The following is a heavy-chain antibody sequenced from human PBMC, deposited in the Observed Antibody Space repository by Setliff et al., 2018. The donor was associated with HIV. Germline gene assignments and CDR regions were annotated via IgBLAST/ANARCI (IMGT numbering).Heavy chain of an antibody. CDR2: IDYSGST. CDR3: ARHRPWEVDVFDI. V-gene: IGHV4-59*08. Sequence: SETLSLTCTVSGGSISEYYWSWIRQPPGKGLEWIGYIDYSGSTNYNASLKSRLTMSIDTSKSQFSLKPTAVTAADTAVYYCARHRPWEVDVFDIWGQGTMVTVSS. D-gene: IGHD1-26*01. J-gene: IGHJ3*02. CDR1: GGSISEYY.